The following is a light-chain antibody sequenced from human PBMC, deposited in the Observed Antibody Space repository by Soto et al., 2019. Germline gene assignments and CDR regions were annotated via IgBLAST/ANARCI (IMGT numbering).Light chain of an antibody. CDR3: CSYASSGVYV. CDR1: RRDIRSYSI. CDR2: EGT. Sequence: QSPLPQPASVSQSPGQSITISCTGTRRDIRSYSIVSWYQQHPGKAPKLLIYEGTKRPSGVSNRFSGSNSGNTASLTISGLHAEDGADYYCCSYASSGVYVFGTGTKVSIL. J-gene: IGLJ1*01. V-gene: IGLV2-23*01.